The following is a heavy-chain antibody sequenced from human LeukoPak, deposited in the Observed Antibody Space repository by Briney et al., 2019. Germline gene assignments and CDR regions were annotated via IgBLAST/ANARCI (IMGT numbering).Heavy chain of an antibody. V-gene: IGHV4-59*01. J-gene: IGHJ6*03. Sequence: PSETLSLTCTASGGSISSYYWSWIRQPPGKGLEWIGYIYYSGSTNYNPSLKSRVTISVDTSKNQFSLKLSSVTAADTAVYYCARGGVVVPAAIGSYYMDVWGKGTTVTVSS. CDR1: GGSISSYY. D-gene: IGHD2-2*01. CDR2: IYYSGST. CDR3: ARGGVVVPAAIGSYYMDV.